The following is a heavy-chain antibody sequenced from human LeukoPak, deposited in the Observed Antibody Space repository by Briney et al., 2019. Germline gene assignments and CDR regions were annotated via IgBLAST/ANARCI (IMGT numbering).Heavy chain of an antibody. V-gene: IGHV3-23*01. J-gene: IGHJ4*02. CDR3: AKSGSTICSRCTIDY. D-gene: IGHD2-2*01. CDR1: GVTLSSDA. Sequence: GGALRVSCAAPGVTLSSDATSSVCQAPEEGLEWGSASCCGGSTYYAASVKGRFTTSRENSKNTLYLQMNSLRAEDTAVYYCAKSGSTICSRCTIDYCGQGSPVTVSS. CDR2: SCCGGST.